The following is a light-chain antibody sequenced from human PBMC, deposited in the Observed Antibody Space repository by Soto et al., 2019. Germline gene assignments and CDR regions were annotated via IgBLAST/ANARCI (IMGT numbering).Light chain of an antibody. V-gene: IGLV2-8*01. J-gene: IGLJ2*01. CDR3: TLYTGNTLVV. CDR2: ELT. CDR1: SSDVGAYNF. Sequence: QSALTQLPSASGSPGQSVTISCTGTSSDVGAYNFVSWYQQYPGKAPRLLIYELTKRPSGVPDRFSGSRSGNTASLTVSGLQTEDEADYYCTLYTGNTLVVFGGGTKLTVL.